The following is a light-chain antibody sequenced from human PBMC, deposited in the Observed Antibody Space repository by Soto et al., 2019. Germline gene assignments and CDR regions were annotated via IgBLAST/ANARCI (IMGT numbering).Light chain of an antibody. CDR2: DAS. CDR1: QDIRNA. J-gene: IGKJ3*01. Sequence: DIQMTQSPASLSASVGDRVTITCRASQDIRNALTWYQHKPGKAPKRLIYDASSLHSGVPSRFSGSGSGTEFTLTINSLQPEDFATYYCLQHNTYPFTFGPGTKVDIK. V-gene: IGKV1-17*01. CDR3: LQHNTYPFT.